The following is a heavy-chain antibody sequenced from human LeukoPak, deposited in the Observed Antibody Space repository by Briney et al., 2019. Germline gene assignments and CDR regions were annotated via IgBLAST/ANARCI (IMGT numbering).Heavy chain of an antibody. CDR2: ISSSSSYI. CDR3: ARNIPVTRWGY. D-gene: IGHD2-21*01. Sequence: GGSLRLSCAASGFTFSSYSMNWVRQAPGKGLEWVSSISSSSSYIYYADSVKGRFTISRDNSKNTVYLQMNSLRAGDTAVYYCARNIPVTRWGYWGQGTLVTVSS. CDR1: GFTFSSYS. J-gene: IGHJ4*02. V-gene: IGHV3-21*01.